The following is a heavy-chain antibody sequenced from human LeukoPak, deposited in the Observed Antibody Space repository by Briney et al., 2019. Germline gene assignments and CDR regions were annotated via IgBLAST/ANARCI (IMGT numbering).Heavy chain of an antibody. J-gene: IGHJ4*02. V-gene: IGHV3-11*01. Sequence: GGSLRLSCAASGFTFSDYYMSWIRQAPGKGLEWVSYISSSGSTIYYADSVKGRFTISRDNAKNSLYLQMNSLRAEDTAVYYCAKVSAAGTVDYWGQGTLVTVSS. D-gene: IGHD6-13*01. CDR1: GFTFSDYY. CDR2: ISSSGSTI. CDR3: AKVSAAGTVDY.